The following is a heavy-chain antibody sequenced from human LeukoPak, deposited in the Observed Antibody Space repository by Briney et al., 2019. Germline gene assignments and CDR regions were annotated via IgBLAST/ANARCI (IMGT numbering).Heavy chain of an antibody. CDR3: AKDRSLTPDAL. J-gene: IGHJ3*01. D-gene: IGHD2-2*01. CDR1: GFTFSSYA. CDR2: ITVSGGST. Sequence: PGGSLRLSCAASGFTFSSYAMSWVRQAPGKGLDWVSAITVSGGSTYYADSVKGRFTISRDNSKNTLYLQMNSLRAEDTAVYYCAKDRSLTPDALWGQGTMVTVSS. V-gene: IGHV3-23*01.